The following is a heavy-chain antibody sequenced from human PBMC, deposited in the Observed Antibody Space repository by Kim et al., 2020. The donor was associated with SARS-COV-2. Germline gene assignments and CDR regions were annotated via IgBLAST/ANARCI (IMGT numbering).Heavy chain of an antibody. D-gene: IGHD6-6*01. V-gene: IGHV3-11*01. CDR3: ASAPRSGIAARRGGWSHFDD. Sequence: GGSLRLSCAASGFTFSDYYMSWIRQAPGKGLEWVSYISSSGSTIYYAASVKGRFTISRDNAKNSLYLQMNSLRAEDTAVYYCASAPRSGIAARRGGWSHFDDWGQGTLVTVSS. CDR1: GFTFSDYY. CDR2: ISSSGSTI. J-gene: IGHJ4*02.